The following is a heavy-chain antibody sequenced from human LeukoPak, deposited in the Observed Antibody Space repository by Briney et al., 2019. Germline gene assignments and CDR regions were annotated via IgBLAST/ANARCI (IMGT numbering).Heavy chain of an antibody. CDR3: ARGANWPGKFDY. V-gene: IGHV3-66*01. Sequence: GGSLRLSCAASGFTVSSNYMSWVRQALGKGLEWVSVIYSGGSTYYADSVKGRFTISRDNSKNTLYLQMNSLRAEDTAVYYCARGANWPGKFDYWGQGTLVTVSS. J-gene: IGHJ4*02. CDR2: IYSGGST. CDR1: GFTVSSNY. D-gene: IGHD1-1*01.